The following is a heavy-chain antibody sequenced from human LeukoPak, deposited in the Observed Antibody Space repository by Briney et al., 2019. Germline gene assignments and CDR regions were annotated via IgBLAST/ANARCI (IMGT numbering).Heavy chain of an antibody. D-gene: IGHD6-19*01. J-gene: IGHJ5*02. V-gene: IGHV4-4*07. CDR1: GVSFSNFY. CDR2: IYSPGTT. Sequence: PSETLPLTCTVSGVSFSNFYWTWIRQSAEKGLEWIGHIYSPGTTDYNPSLKSRVTLSVDTSKNQFSLRLSSVTAADTAVYYCARGFRTEAGAWGWFGPWGQGTLVTVSS. CDR3: ARGFRTEAGAWGWFGP.